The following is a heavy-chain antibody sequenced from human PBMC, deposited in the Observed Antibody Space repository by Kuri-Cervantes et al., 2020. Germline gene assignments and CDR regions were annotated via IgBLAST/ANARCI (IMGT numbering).Heavy chain of an antibody. V-gene: IGHV1-18*01. Sequence: ASVKVSCKASGYTFTSYGISWVRQAPGQGLEWMGWISAYNGNTNYAQKFQGRVTMTRDTSISTAYMELSRLRSDDTAVYYCAREALDYGDSLRPFDYWGQGTLVTVSS. D-gene: IGHD4-17*01. CDR2: ISAYNGNT. CDR1: GYTFTSYG. J-gene: IGHJ4*02. CDR3: AREALDYGDSLRPFDY.